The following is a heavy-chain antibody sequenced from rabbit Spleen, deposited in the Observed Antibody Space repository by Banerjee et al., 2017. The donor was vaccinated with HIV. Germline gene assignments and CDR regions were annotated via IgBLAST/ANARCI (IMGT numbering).Heavy chain of an antibody. CDR3: ARGSATMTMVITGYYLSL. D-gene: IGHD2-1*01. J-gene: IGHJ4*01. Sequence: QEQLEESGGDLVKPEGSLTLTCTASGFSFSSRYYMSWVRQAPGKGLEWIACIYSGSSGTTYYASWANGRFTISKTSSTTVTLQMTSLTAADTATYFCARGSATMTMVITGYYLSLWGQGTLVTVS. CDR2: IYSGSSGTT. CDR1: GFSFSSRYY. V-gene: IGHV1S45*01.